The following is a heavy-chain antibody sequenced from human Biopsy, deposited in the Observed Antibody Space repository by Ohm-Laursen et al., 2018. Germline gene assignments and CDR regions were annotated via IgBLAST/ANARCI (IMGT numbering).Heavy chain of an antibody. J-gene: IGHJ5*02. D-gene: IGHD3-22*01. Sequence: GTLSLTCTLSGASVRSHFLTWIRQPPGKGLEWIGSIFYRGSTHYKPSLKSRVNISVDTSKNQFSLKLNSVTAADTAVYYCARDHDTSGYYYVSWGQGTLVTASS. CDR2: IFYRGST. CDR3: ARDHDTSGYYYVS. CDR1: GASVRSHF. V-gene: IGHV4-59*04.